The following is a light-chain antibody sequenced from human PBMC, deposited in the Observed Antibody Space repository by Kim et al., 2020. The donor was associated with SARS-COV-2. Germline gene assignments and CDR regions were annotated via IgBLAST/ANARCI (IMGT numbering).Light chain of an antibody. J-gene: IGKJ4*01. CDR1: QTVNSDY. CDR2: DAS. V-gene: IGKV3-20*01. CDR3: QQYDRSPLT. Sequence: PGERASLSCRASQTVNSDYLAWYQQKPGQAPRLLIYDASNRATGIPDRFTGSGSGTDFTLAIIRLEPEDSAMYYCQQYDRSPLTFGGGTKLEI.